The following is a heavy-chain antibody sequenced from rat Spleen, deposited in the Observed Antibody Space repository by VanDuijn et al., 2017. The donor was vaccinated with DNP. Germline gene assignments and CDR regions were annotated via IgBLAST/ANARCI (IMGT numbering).Heavy chain of an antibody. J-gene: IGHJ2*01. CDR2: IWTGGSP. CDR1: GFSLTDNS. Sequence: EVQLKESGPGLVQPSQTLSLTCTVSGFSLTDNSVHWVRQPPGKGLEWMGVIWTGGSPAYNSLLKSRLSFSRDISKSQVFLKMNSLQTEDTATYYCARDSDTTNIHTFFDSWGQGVMVTVSS. D-gene: IGHD1-6*01. V-gene: IGHV2S63*01. CDR3: ARDSDTTNIHTFFDS.